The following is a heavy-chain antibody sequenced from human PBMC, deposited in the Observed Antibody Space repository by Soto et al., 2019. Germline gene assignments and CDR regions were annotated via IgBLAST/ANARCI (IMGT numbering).Heavy chain of an antibody. J-gene: IGHJ4*02. Sequence: QVQLVQSGAEVKQPGSSVKVSRTISGGTFDSFTISWVRQAPGQGFEWMGGIIPVSGVPSYSRHFQGRITIPADASTRTAYMDLSGLKFEDTAVYFCARDSRTATLDFWGQGTLVSVS. CDR3: ARDSRTATLDF. CDR2: IIPVSGVP. V-gene: IGHV1-69*01. D-gene: IGHD2-2*01. CDR1: GGTFDSFT.